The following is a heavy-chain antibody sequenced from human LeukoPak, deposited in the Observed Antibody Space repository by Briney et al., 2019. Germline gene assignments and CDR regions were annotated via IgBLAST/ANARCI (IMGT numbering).Heavy chain of an antibody. CDR3: ARLTVITTLDY. D-gene: IGHD1-14*01. V-gene: IGHV1-18*01. CDR2: ISAYNGNT. Sequence: ASVKVSCKASGYTFTSYGISWVRQAPGQGLEWMGWISAYNGNTNYAQKLQGRVTMTTDTSTSTAYVELRSLRSDDTAVYYCARLTVITTLDYWGQGTLVTVSS. CDR1: GYTFTSYG. J-gene: IGHJ4*02.